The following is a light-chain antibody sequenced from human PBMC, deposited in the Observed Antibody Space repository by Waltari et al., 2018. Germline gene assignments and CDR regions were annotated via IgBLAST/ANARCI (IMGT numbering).Light chain of an antibody. CDR2: DTS. CDR3: QQRGGWPIT. V-gene: IGKV3-11*01. Sequence: VVTQSPVTLSLSPGERATLSCRTSQSVSTYLTWYQQRTGQAPRLLIYDTSNRAAGIPARFSGSGSGTDFTLTISSLEPEDFAVYYCQQRGGWPITFGQGTRLEIK. J-gene: IGKJ5*01. CDR1: QSVSTY.